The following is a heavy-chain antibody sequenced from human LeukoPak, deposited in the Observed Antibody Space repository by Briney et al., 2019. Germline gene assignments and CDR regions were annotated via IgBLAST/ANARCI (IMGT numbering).Heavy chain of an antibody. CDR3: TRRGEKKYYYYGMDV. Sequence: RSGGSLRLSCAASGFTFSGSAMHWVRQASGKGLEWVGRIRSKANSYATAYAASVKGRFTISRDDSKNTAYPQMNSLKTEDTAVYYCTRRGEKKYYYYGMDVWGQGTTVTVSS. CDR2: IRSKANSYAT. J-gene: IGHJ6*02. D-gene: IGHD3-10*01. V-gene: IGHV3-73*01. CDR1: GFTFSGSA.